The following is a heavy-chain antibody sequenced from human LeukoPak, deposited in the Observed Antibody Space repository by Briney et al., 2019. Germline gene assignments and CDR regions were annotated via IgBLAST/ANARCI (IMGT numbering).Heavy chain of an antibody. CDR3: ARDPGGSYGGPFDY. Sequence: PGGSLRLSCAASGFTVSSNYMSWARQAPGKGLEWVSVIYSGGSTYYADSVKGRFTISRDNSKNTLYLQMSSLRAEDTAVYYCARDPGGSYGGPFDYWGQGTLVTVSS. D-gene: IGHD1-26*01. V-gene: IGHV3-66*01. J-gene: IGHJ4*02. CDR1: GFTVSSNY. CDR2: IYSGGST.